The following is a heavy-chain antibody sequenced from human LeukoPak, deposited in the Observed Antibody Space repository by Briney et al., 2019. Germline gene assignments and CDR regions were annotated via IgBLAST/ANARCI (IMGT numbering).Heavy chain of an antibody. CDR2: ISAYNGNT. CDR1: GYTFTSYG. CDR3: ARVSVSRYYYGSGPLTWFDP. V-gene: IGHV1-18*01. D-gene: IGHD3-10*01. J-gene: IGHJ5*02. Sequence: ASVKVSCKASGYTFTSYGISWVRQAPGQGLEWMGWISAYNGNTNYAQKLQGRVPMTTDTSTSTAYMELRSLRSDDTAVYYCARVSVSRYYYGSGPLTWFDPWGQGTLVTVSS.